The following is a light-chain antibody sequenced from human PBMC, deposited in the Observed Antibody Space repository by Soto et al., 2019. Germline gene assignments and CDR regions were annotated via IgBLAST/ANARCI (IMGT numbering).Light chain of an antibody. V-gene: IGLV1-51*01. Sequence: QSVLTQPPSVSAAPGQKVTISCSGSTSNIGSNYVSWYQHLPGAVPKLLIYDNDQRLSGIPDRFSASKSDTSATLDITGLQTGDEADYFCGTWVSGLNVVIFGRGTKLTVL. J-gene: IGLJ2*01. CDR3: GTWVSGLNVVI. CDR1: TSNIGSNY. CDR2: DND.